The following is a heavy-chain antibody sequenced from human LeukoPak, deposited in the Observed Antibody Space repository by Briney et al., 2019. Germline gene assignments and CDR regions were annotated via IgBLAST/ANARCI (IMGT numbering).Heavy chain of an antibody. V-gene: IGHV4-38-2*02. J-gene: IGHJ4*02. Sequence: SETLSLTCTVSGYSVSSDYYWGWIRQPPGKGLEWIVSVYHNGDTYYNPSLKSRVTISVDTSKNQFSLKLSSVTAADTAVYYCATVGSVFDYWGQGTLVTVSS. CDR1: GYSVSSDYY. CDR3: ATVGSVFDY. CDR2: VYHNGDT. D-gene: IGHD2-15*01.